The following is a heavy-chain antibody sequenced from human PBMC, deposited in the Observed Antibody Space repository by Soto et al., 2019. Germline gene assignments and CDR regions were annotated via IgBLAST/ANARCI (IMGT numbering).Heavy chain of an antibody. V-gene: IGHV4-59*01. CDR1: GGSISSYY. D-gene: IGHD3-10*01. J-gene: IGHJ3*02. CDR3: AREGGSGAQNAFDI. CDR2: IYYSGST. Sequence: SETLSLTCTVSGGSISSYYWSWIRQPPGRGLEWIGYIYYSGSTNYNPSPKSRVTISVDTSKNQFSLKLSSVTAADTAVYYCAREGGSGAQNAFDIWGQGTMVTISS.